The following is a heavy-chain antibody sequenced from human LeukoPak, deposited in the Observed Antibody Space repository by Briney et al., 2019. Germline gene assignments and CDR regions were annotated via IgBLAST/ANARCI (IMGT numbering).Heavy chain of an antibody. V-gene: IGHV1-46*01. J-gene: IGHJ4*02. CDR2: INPSSGST. CDR1: GYTFTTYY. Sequence: ASVKVSFKASGYTFTTYYMYWVRQAPGQGLQWMGVINPSSGSTGYAQMFQGRVTMTRDTSTSTVYMELSSLRYEDTAVYYCARGRDYYDNRGRGGFDYWGQGSLVTVSS. D-gene: IGHD3-22*01. CDR3: ARGRDYYDNRGRGGFDY.